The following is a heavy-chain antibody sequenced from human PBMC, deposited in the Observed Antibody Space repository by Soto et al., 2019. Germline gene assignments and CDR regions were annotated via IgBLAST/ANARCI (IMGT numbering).Heavy chain of an antibody. CDR3: ARRSYYDPGSFDY. CDR1: GFIFSNYA. CDR2: MSFDGNNG. Sequence: QVQLEESGGGVVQPGRPLRLSCAASGFIFSNYAFHWVRQAPGKGLEWVALMSFDGNNGYYADSVKGRFTISRDNSKNTVYLQMNSLRADDTAVYYCARRSYYDPGSFDYWGQGTLVTV. D-gene: IGHD3-22*01. J-gene: IGHJ4*02. V-gene: IGHV3-30*01.